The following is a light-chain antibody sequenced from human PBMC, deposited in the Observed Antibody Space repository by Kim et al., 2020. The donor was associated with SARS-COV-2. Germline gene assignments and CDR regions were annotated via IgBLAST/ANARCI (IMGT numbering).Light chain of an antibody. J-gene: IGLJ1*01. Sequence: QSALTQPPSASGSPGQSVTISCTGTSSDVGGYNYVSWYQQHPGKAPKLMIYEVTKRPSGIPDRFSGSRSDNTASLTVSGLQAEDEADYYCCSYAGSNILFGTGTKVTV. CDR1: SSDVGGYNY. V-gene: IGLV2-8*01. CDR2: EVT. CDR3: CSYAGSNIL.